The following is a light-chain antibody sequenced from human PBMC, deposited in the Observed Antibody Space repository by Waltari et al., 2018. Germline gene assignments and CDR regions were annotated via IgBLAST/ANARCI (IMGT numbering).Light chain of an antibody. CDR2: DKN. J-gene: IGLJ2*01. CDR3: HSRDATGVGGS. V-gene: IGLV3-19*01. Sequence: SSELTQDPVVSVAMGQTVRITCQGDSHRRYYASWYQKRPGQAPILVMFDKNNRPSGVPDRFSGSSSDNSASLTITGAQAEDEASYYCHSRDATGVGGSFGGGTKLTVL. CDR1: SHRRYY.